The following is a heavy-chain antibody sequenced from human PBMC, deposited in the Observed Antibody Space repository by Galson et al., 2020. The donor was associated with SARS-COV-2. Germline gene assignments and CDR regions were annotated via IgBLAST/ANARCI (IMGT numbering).Heavy chain of an antibody. J-gene: IGHJ3*02. CDR2: IYWDDDK. Sequence: SGPTLAKPPQTLTLTCTFSGFSIGTSGVGVGWVRQPPGKALEWLALIYWDDDKRYSPSLKSRLSITKDTSKNQVVLTMTNLDPVDTATYYCAHNTAYGSGPRYAFDIWGQGTMVTVSS. V-gene: IGHV2-5*02. CDR1: GFSIGTSGVG. CDR3: AHNTAYGSGPRYAFDI. D-gene: IGHD3-10*01.